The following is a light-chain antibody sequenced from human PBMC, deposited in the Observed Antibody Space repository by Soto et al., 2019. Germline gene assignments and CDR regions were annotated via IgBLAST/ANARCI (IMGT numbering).Light chain of an antibody. Sequence: VLSQSPGTLSLTPGQTAPRSCRASHSVSSSSLAGYQQKHRQTPRNLIYGAATRATGSPARFSGSRSWTEYILTIISLQSADFAVTYCRQYNNWYLTFGEGTKVDIK. CDR2: GAA. J-gene: IGKJ1*01. CDR3: RQYNNWYLT. V-gene: IGKV3-15*01. CDR1: HSVSSS.